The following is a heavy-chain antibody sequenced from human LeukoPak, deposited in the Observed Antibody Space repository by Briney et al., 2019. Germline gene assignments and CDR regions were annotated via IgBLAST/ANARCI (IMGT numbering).Heavy chain of an antibody. CDR2: IYPGESDT. J-gene: IGHJ4*02. D-gene: IGHD3-22*01. CDR1: GYSFTSYW. CDR3: ARLAYSDYYDSSGLDY. Sequence: GESLKISCKGSGYSFTSYWIGWVRQMPGKGLEWMGIIYPGESDTRYSPSFQGQVTISADKSISTAYLQWSSLKASDTAMYYCARLAYSDYYDSSGLDYWGQGTLVTVSS. V-gene: IGHV5-51*01.